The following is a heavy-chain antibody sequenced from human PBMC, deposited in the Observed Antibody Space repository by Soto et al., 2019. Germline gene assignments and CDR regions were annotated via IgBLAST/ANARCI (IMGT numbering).Heavy chain of an antibody. CDR1: GGSISSSSYY. CDR3: ARHSPPMVRGTFDY. CDR2: SYYSGST. V-gene: IGHV4-39*01. Sequence: QLQLQESGPGLVKPSETLSLTCTVSGGSISSSSYYWGWIRQPPGKGLEWIGSSYYSGSTYYNPSPKSRVTISVDTSKNQFALKLSSVTAADTAVYYGARHSPPMVRGTFDYWVQGTLVTVSS. D-gene: IGHD3-10*01. J-gene: IGHJ4*02.